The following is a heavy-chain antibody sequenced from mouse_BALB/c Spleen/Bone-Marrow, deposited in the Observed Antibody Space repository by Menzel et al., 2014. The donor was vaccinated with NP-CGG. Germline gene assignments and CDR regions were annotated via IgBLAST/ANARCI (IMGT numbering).Heavy chain of an antibody. J-gene: IGHJ4*01. Sequence: EVQLVESGGGLVKPGGSLKLSCAASGFTFSSYAMSWVRQTPEKRLEWVASISSGGSTYYPDSMKGRFIISRDNARNILYLQMSSLRSEDTAMYYCASLYFYGSSYYTMDYWGQGTSVTVSS. CDR2: ISSGGST. CDR3: ASLYFYGSSYYTMDY. V-gene: IGHV5-6-5*01. D-gene: IGHD1-1*01. CDR1: GFTFSSYA.